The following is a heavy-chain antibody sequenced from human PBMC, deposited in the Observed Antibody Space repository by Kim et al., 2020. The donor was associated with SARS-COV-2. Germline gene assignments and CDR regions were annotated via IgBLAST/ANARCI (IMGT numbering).Heavy chain of an antibody. J-gene: IGHJ3*02. CDR3: ARERGYYDILTGYYPYDAFDI. D-gene: IGHD3-9*01. Sequence: ASGKVSCKASGYTFTSYYMHWVRQAPGQGLEWMGIINPSGGSTSYAQKFQGRVTMTRDTSTSTVYMELSSLRSEDTAVYYCARERGYYDILTGYYPYDAFDIWGQGTMVTVSS. V-gene: IGHV1-46*01. CDR2: INPSGGST. CDR1: GYTFTSYY.